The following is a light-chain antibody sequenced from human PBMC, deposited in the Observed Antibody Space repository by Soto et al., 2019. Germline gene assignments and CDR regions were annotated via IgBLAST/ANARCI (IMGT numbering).Light chain of an antibody. Sequence: SVLTQPPSVSAAPGQKVTISCSGTTSNVANNFVSWYQQFPGKAPKLLIYDDIRRPSGIPDRFSASKSGTSATLGITGLQTGDEADYFCGSWASSLTDNVFANGTKVTV. CDR3: GSWASSLTDNV. CDR1: TSNVANNF. CDR2: DDI. V-gene: IGLV1-51*01. J-gene: IGLJ1*01.